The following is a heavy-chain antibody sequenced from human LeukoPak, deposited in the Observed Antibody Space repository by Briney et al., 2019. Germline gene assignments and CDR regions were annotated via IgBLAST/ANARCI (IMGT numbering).Heavy chain of an antibody. CDR3: AELGITMIGGV. CDR2: ISSSSSTI. V-gene: IGHV3-48*02. D-gene: IGHD3-10*02. J-gene: IGHJ6*04. CDR1: GFTFSSYS. Sequence: PGGSLRLSCAASGFTFSSYSMNWVRQAPGKGLEWVSYISSSSSTIYYADSVKGRFTISRDNAKNSLYLQMSSLRDEDTAVYYCAELGITMIGGVWGKGTTVTISS.